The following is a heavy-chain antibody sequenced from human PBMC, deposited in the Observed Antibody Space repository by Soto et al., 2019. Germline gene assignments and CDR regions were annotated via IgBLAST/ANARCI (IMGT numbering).Heavy chain of an antibody. D-gene: IGHD2-2*01. CDR1: GYTFTSYY. J-gene: IGHJ3*02. V-gene: IGHV1-46*01. CDR2: INPSGGST. Sequence: ASVKVSCKASGYTFTSYYMHWVRQAPGQGLEWMGIINPSGGSTSYAQKFQGRVTMTRDTSTSTVYMELSSLRSEDTAVYYCARDRCSSTSCPRAFDIWGQGTMVTVS. CDR3: ARDRCSSTSCPRAFDI.